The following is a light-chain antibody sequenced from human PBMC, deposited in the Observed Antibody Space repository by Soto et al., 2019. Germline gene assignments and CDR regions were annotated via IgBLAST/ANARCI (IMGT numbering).Light chain of an antibody. V-gene: IGLV1-51*01. J-gene: IGLJ3*02. CDR1: SSNIGNNY. CDR2: DNN. CDR3: GTWDSAGRVV. Sequence: QSVLTQPPSVSAAPGQRVTISCSGSSSNIGNNYVSWYQQFPGTAPRLLIYDNNKRPSGIPDRFSGSKSGTSATLGITGLQTGDEADYYCGTWDSAGRVVFGGGTKVTVL.